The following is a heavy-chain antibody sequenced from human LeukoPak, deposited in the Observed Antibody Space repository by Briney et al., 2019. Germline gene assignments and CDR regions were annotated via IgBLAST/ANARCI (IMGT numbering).Heavy chain of an antibody. Sequence: PSETLSLTCTVSGGSISSSRYYWGWIRQPPGKGLEWIGSIYYSGSTYYNPSLKSRVTISVDTSKNQFSLKLSSVTAADTAVYYCARYRRDGYNLGYWGQGTLVTVSS. CDR2: IYYSGST. V-gene: IGHV4-39*01. CDR1: GGSISSSRYY. J-gene: IGHJ4*02. D-gene: IGHD5-24*01. CDR3: ARYRRDGYNLGY.